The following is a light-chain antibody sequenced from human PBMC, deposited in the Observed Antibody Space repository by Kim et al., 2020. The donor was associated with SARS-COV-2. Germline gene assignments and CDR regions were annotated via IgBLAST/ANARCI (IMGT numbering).Light chain of an antibody. V-gene: IGLV1-40*01. J-gene: IGLJ3*02. Sequence: SVTISCTGSSSNIGAGHDVHWYQQLTGAAPKLLIYDNTNRPSGIAARFSGSKSGTSASLAITGLQAEDEAAYSCQTYDSSLSGSLLGGGTQLTVL. CDR3: QTYDSSLSGSL. CDR1: SSNIGAGHD. CDR2: DNT.